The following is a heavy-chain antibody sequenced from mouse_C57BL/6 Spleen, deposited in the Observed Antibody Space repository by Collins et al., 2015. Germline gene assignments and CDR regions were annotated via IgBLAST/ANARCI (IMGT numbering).Heavy chain of an antibody. J-gene: IGHJ2*01. CDR3: ARVYGSFFDY. D-gene: IGHD2-2*01. CDR1: GYTFTSYW. Sequence: QVQLQQPGAELVKPGASVKLSCKASGYTFTSYWMHWVKQRPGQGLEWIGEIDPSDSYTNYNQKFKGKATLTVDKSSSTAYMQLSSLTSEDSAVYYCARVYGSFFDYWGQGTTLTVSS. V-gene: IGHV1-69*02. CDR2: IDPSDSYT.